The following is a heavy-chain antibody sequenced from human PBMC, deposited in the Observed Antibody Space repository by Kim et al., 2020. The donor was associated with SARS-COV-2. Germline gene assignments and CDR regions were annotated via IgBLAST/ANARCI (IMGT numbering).Heavy chain of an antibody. J-gene: IGHJ6*02. CDR2: ISSSSSYT. CDR1: GFTFSDYY. V-gene: IGHV3-11*05. CDR3: ARGGWPHYGMDV. D-gene: IGHD2-15*01. Sequence: GGSLRLSCAASGFTFSDYYMSWIRQAPGKGLELVSYISSSSSYTNYADSVKGRFTISRDNAKNSLSLQMNSLRAEDTAVYYCARGGWPHYGMDVWGQGTTVTVSS.